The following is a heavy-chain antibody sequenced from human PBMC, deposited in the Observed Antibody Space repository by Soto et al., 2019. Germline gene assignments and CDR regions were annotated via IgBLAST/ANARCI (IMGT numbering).Heavy chain of an antibody. D-gene: IGHD2-2*01. CDR3: TGDCSSTACFDY. V-gene: IGHV3-48*01. J-gene: IGHJ4*02. Sequence: EVQLVASGGGLVQPGGSLRLSCAASGFTFSTYSMNWVRQAPGKGLEWVSYITSGSSTIYYADSVKGRFTISRDNARNSLYLQMNSLRAEDTAVYYCTGDCSSTACFDYWGQGTLVTVSS. CDR1: GFTFSTYS. CDR2: ITSGSSTI.